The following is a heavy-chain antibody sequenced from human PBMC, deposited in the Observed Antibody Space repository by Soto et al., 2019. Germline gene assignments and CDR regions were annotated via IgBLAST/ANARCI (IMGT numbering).Heavy chain of an antibody. Sequence: QVQLVQSGAEVKKPGASVKVSCKASGYTFTTYYMHWVRQAPGQGLEWMGIINPSGGSTSYPQKFQGRVTMNRDTSTSTVYMELSSLRSEDTAFYYCARRETNFGEDAFDIWGQGTMVTVSS. CDR3: ARRETNFGEDAFDI. V-gene: IGHV1-46*01. CDR2: INPSGGST. CDR1: GYTFTTYY. D-gene: IGHD3-16*01. J-gene: IGHJ3*02.